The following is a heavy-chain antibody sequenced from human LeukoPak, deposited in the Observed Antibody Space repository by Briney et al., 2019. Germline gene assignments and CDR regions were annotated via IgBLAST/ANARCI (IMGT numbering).Heavy chain of an antibody. Sequence: GGSLRLSCAASGFTFSKYSMTWVRQAPGKGLEWVAVISYDGSNKYYADSVKGRFTISRDNSKNTLYLQMNSLRAEDTAVYYCARDERDYYDFWSGYYGGLDYWGQGTLVTVSS. CDR3: ARDERDYYDFWSGYYGGLDY. V-gene: IGHV3-30*03. CDR2: ISYDGSNK. CDR1: GFTFSKYS. D-gene: IGHD3-3*01. J-gene: IGHJ4*02.